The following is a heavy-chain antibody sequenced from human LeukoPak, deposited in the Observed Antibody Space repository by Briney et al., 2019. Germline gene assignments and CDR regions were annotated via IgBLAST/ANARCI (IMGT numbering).Heavy chain of an antibody. D-gene: IGHD4-17*01. CDR3: ARANSGRVYGDV. Sequence: GGSLRLSCVASGFTFDNYAMTWVRQAPGRGLEWVSAVSGSGGYTYYADSVKGRFTISRDNSKKTIYLQMNSLRDEDTAVYYCARANSGRVYGDVWGQGALVTVSS. J-gene: IGHJ1*01. CDR2: VSGSGGYT. CDR1: GFTFDNYA. V-gene: IGHV3-23*01.